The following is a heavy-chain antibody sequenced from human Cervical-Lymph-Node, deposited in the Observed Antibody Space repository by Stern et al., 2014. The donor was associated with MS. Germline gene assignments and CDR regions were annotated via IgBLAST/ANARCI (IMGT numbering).Heavy chain of an antibody. D-gene: IGHD1-26*01. Sequence: QVQLQESGPGLVKPSQTLALTCTVSGGPIGSGTYYWSWIRQPAGKGLEWIGRIYNSGSTSYNPSLKSRVTMSLDTSKNQFPLKLSSVTAADTAVYYCARDDAVGATRYHYAMDVWGQGTTVTVSS. CDR1: GGPIGSGTYY. CDR2: IYNSGST. J-gene: IGHJ6*02. V-gene: IGHV4-61*02. CDR3: ARDDAVGATRYHYAMDV.